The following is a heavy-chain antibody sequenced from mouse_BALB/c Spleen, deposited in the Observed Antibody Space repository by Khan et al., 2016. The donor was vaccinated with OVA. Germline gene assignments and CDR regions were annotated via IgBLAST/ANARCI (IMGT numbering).Heavy chain of an antibody. CDR3: ARKMGSTRRGSGFPY. V-gene: IGHV1-4*01. D-gene: IGHD2-14*01. Sequence: QVQLQQSGAELARPGASVKMSCKASGYIFATYTMHWVKQRPGQGLEWIGYINPSTGYTNYNQRFKDKATLTADKSSSTAYIQLSSLTSEDSAVYSCARKMGSTRRGSGFPYWGQGTLVTVSA. J-gene: IGHJ3*01. CDR2: INPSTGYT. CDR1: GYIFATYT.